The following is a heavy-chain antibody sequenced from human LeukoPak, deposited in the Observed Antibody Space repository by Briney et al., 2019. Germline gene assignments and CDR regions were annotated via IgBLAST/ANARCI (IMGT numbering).Heavy chain of an antibody. CDR3: ARDEGSEGYYYYMDV. CDR2: VDHTGST. J-gene: IGHJ6*03. V-gene: IGHV4-59*01. Sequence: SETLSLTCSVSDDSITMYYWTWIRQPPGKGLEWIGYVDHTGSTNFNPSLNGRVSISRDTTKNLFSLRLRSVTAADTAVYYCARDEGSEGYYYYMDVWGKGTTVTISS. CDR1: DDSITMYY.